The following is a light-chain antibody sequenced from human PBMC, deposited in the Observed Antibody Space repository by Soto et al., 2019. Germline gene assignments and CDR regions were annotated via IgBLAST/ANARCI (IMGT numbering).Light chain of an antibody. CDR1: SSNIGSNY. J-gene: IGLJ1*01. CDR2: RNY. CDR3: ATWDDSLSGFYV. Sequence: QSVLTQPPSASGTPGQRVTISYSGSSSNIGSNYVYWYQQLPGTAPKLLIYRNYQRPSGVPDRFSGSKSGTSASLAISGLRSEDEADYYCATWDDSLSGFYVFGAGTKLTVL. V-gene: IGLV1-47*01.